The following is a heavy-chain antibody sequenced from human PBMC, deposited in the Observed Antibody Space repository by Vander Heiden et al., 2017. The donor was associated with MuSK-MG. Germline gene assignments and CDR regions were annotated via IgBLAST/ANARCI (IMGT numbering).Heavy chain of an antibody. CDR3: ARVTEAYSYGFPYYYYGMDV. Sequence: QVQLVQSGAEVKKPGASVKVSCKASGYTFTSYGISWVLQAPGQGLEWMGWISAYNGNTNYAQKLQGRVTMTTDTSTSTAYMELRRLRSDDTAVYYCARVTEAYSYGFPYYYYGMDVWGQGTTVTVSS. D-gene: IGHD5-18*01. J-gene: IGHJ6*02. CDR1: GYTFTSYG. V-gene: IGHV1-18*01. CDR2: ISAYNGNT.